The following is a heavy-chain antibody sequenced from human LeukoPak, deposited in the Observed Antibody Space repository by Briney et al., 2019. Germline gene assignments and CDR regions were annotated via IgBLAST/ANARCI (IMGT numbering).Heavy chain of an antibody. CDR2: ISSSSSYI. Sequence: GGSLRLSCAASGFTFSSYSMNWVRQAPGKGLEWVSSISSSSSYIYYADSVKGRFTISRDNPKNTLYLQMNSLRAEDTAVYFCAKRGVVIRVILVGFHKQAYYFDSWGQGALVTVSS. V-gene: IGHV3-21*04. CDR3: AKRGVVIRVILVGFHKQAYYFDS. CDR1: GFTFSSYS. D-gene: IGHD3-10*01. J-gene: IGHJ4*02.